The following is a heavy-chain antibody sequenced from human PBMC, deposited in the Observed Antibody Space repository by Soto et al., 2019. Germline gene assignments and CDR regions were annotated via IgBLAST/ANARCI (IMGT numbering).Heavy chain of an antibody. Sequence: SDTLYLTCTVSGGSISSYYWSWIRQPPGKGLEWIGYIYYSGSTNYNPSLKSRVTISVDTSKNQFSLKLSSVTAADTAVYYCARVGSPVTTSNWFDPWGQGTLVTVS. V-gene: IGHV4-59*01. CDR1: GGSISSYY. D-gene: IGHD4-17*01. CDR2: IYYSGST. J-gene: IGHJ5*02. CDR3: ARVGSPVTTSNWFDP.